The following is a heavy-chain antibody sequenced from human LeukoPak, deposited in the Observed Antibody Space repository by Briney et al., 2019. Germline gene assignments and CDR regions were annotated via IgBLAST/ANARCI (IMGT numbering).Heavy chain of an antibody. CDR3: AREEWELYSYGMDV. V-gene: IGHV3-48*03. J-gene: IGHJ6*02. D-gene: IGHD1-26*01. CDR2: ISSSGGTI. Sequence: GGSLRRSCAASGFAFSSYEMNWVRQAPGKGLEWVSYISSSGGTIYYADSVKGRFTISRDNAKNSLYLQMNSLRAEDTAVYYCAREEWELYSYGMDVWGQGTTVTVSS. CDR1: GFAFSSYE.